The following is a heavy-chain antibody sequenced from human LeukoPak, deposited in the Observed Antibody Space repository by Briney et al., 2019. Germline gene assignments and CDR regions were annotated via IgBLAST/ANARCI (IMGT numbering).Heavy chain of an antibody. D-gene: IGHD6-19*01. CDR3: ARNIGVGPNGDS. Sequence: ASVKVSCTASGYSFTAYYMHWVRQAPGQGLEWMGCINPQSGGTHYAQKFQGRVTMTRDKSITTAYMEVSSLTSDDTALYYCARNIGVGPNGDSWGQGTPVTVSS. CDR2: INPQSGGT. CDR1: GYSFTAYY. V-gene: IGHV1-2*02. J-gene: IGHJ4*02.